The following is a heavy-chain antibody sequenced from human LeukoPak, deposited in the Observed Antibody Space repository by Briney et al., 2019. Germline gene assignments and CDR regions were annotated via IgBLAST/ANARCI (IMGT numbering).Heavy chain of an antibody. CDR2: ISWHSGSI. J-gene: IGHJ4*02. V-gene: IGHV3-9*01. CDR3: ARRNSGYDS. Sequence: GRSLRLSCAASGFTFDDYAMHWVRQAPGKGLEWVSGISWHSGSIGYADSVKGRFTISRDNAKNSLYLQMNSLRAEDTAVYYCARRNSGYDSWGQGTLVTVSS. CDR1: GFTFDDYA. D-gene: IGHD5-12*01.